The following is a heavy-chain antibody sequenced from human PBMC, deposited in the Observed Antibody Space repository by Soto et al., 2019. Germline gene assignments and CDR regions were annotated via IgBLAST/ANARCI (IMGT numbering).Heavy chain of an antibody. CDR1: GYSISSGSY. CDR3: ARVHVMVVAGSTFDY. Sequence: ASETLSLTCTVCGYSISSGSYWAWIRQPPGKGPEWIASIYHGGTTFYNPSLKSRITISVDTSNNQFSLKLTSVTAADTAVYYCARVHVMVVAGSTFDYWGHGTLVTVS. D-gene: IGHD6-19*01. CDR2: IYHGGTT. J-gene: IGHJ4*01. V-gene: IGHV4-38-2*02.